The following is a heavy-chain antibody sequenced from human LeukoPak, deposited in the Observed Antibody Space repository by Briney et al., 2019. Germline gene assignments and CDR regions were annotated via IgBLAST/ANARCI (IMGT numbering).Heavy chain of an antibody. CDR3: ARDRAIGDPPHDAFDI. Sequence: GASVKVSCKASGYTFTSYYMHWVRQAPGQGLEWMGIINPSGGSTSYAQKFQGRVTMTRDTSISTAYMELSRLRSDDTAVYYCARDRAIGDPPHDAFDIWGQGTMVTVSS. J-gene: IGHJ3*02. CDR1: GYTFTSYY. CDR2: INPSGGST. V-gene: IGHV1-46*01. D-gene: IGHD3-3*01.